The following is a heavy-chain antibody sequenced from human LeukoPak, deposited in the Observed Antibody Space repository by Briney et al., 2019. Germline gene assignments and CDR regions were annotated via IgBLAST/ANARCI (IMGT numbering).Heavy chain of an antibody. CDR1: GFSFSRYA. CDR2: ICGSGGST. D-gene: IGHD2-15*01. V-gene: IGHV3-23*01. J-gene: IGHJ4*02. CDR3: AKDNYIVGVVAATGFDY. Sequence: GGGLRVSRADSGFSFSRYAIRWVGPAPGKGLEGVSAICGSGGSTYFADFVKGRFTISRENFKKTLYLEMDSPRAGDKGVFFRAKDNYIVGVVAATGFDYWGQGTLVTVSS.